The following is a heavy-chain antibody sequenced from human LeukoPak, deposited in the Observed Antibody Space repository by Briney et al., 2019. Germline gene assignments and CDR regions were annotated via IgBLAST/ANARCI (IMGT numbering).Heavy chain of an antibody. V-gene: IGHV1-18*01. CDR1: CYTFTTHG. CDR2: IRAYNGDT. D-gene: IGHD4-11*01. CDR3: ARDWPTVITDY. Sequence: GASVKVSCKTSCYTFTTHGISWVRQAPGQGLEWMGWIRAYNGDTKYAQKFQDRLTVTTDTSTRAAYMELRSLSADDTAVYYCARDWPTVITDYWGQGTLVTVSS. J-gene: IGHJ4*02.